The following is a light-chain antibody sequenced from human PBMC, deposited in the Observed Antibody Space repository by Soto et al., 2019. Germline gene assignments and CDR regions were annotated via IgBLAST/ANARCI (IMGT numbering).Light chain of an antibody. CDR2: GNS. J-gene: IGLJ2*01. CDR1: SSNIGAGYD. CDR3: QYYDSSLSGWV. Sequence: QSVLTQPPSVSGAPGQRVTISCTWSSSNIGAGYDVHWYQQLPGTAPKLLIYGNSNRPSGVPDRFSVSKSGTSASLAITGLQAEDEADYYCQYYDSSLSGWVFGGGTKLTVL. V-gene: IGLV1-40*01.